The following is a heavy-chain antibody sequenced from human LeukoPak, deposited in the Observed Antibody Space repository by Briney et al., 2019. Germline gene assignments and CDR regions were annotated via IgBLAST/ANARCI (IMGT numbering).Heavy chain of an antibody. V-gene: IGHV1-8*01. D-gene: IGHD6-13*01. CDR1: GYTFTSYD. Sequence: ASVKVSYKASGYTFTSYDINWVRQATGQGLEWMGWMNPNSGNTGYAQKFQGRVTMTRNTSISTAYMELSSLRSEDTAVYYCARARMTAAGTRFDYWGQGTLVTVSS. CDR3: ARARMTAAGTRFDY. CDR2: MNPNSGNT. J-gene: IGHJ4*02.